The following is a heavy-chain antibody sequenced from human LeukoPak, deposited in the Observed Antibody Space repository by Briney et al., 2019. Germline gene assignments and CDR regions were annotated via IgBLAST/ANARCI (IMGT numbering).Heavy chain of an antibody. V-gene: IGHV3-23*01. D-gene: IGHD3-22*01. J-gene: IGHJ4*02. CDR1: GFTFSSYA. CDR3: AKSGIVVVITTRDYFDY. CDR2: ISGSGGST. Sequence: GGSLRLSCAASGFTFSSYAMSWVRQAPGKGLEWVSAISGSGGSTYYADSVKGQFTISRDNSKNTLYLQMNSLRAEDTAVYYCAKSGIVVVITTRDYFDYWGQGTLVTVSS.